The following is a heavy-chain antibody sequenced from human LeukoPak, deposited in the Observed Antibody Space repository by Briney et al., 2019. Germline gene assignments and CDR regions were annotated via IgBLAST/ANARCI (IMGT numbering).Heavy chain of an antibody. V-gene: IGHV3-23*01. D-gene: IGHD3-22*01. J-gene: IGHJ4*02. CDR3: AKDRGYYVDTGTINF. Sequence: PGGSLRLSCAASGLSFGAHAMHWVRQAPGMGLEWVSGVGGGGQRTHYADSAKGRFTISRDNSKNTLYLQMNSLRAEDTAIYYCAKDRGYYVDTGTINFWGQGTLVTVSS. CDR2: VGGGGQRT. CDR1: GLSFGAHA.